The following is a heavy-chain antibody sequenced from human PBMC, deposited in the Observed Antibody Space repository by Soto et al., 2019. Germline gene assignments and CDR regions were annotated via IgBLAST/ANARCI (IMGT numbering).Heavy chain of an antibody. Sequence: PGGSLSLSCAASGFTFSSYGMHWVRQAPGKGLEWVAVISYDGSNKYYADSVKGRFTISRDNSMNTLYLQMNSLRAEDTAVYYCAKDDYDILTGYYWSDYWGQGTLVTVSS. D-gene: IGHD3-9*01. V-gene: IGHV3-30*18. CDR2: ISYDGSNK. J-gene: IGHJ4*02. CDR3: AKDDYDILTGYYWSDY. CDR1: GFTFSSYG.